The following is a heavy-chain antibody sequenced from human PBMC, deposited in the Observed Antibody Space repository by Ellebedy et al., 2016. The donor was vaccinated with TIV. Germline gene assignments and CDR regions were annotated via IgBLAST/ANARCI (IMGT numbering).Heavy chain of an antibody. J-gene: IGHJ5*02. CDR3: ARDQGMGGDYGGRWTWGRWFDP. CDR2: LSNNGDT. Sequence: SETLSLTCTVTGDTVSSGSYYWSWIRQPPGKGLEWIGYLSNNGDTRSNPSLKARVSMSLDTAKNQFSLKLTSVTAADTAVYFCARDQGMGGDYGGRWTWGRWFDPWGQGALVTVSS. CDR1: GDTVSSGSYY. D-gene: IGHD4-23*01. V-gene: IGHV4-61*01.